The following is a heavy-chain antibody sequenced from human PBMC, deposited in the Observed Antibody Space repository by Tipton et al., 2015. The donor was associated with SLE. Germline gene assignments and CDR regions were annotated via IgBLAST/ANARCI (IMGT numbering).Heavy chain of an antibody. CDR2: ISGSGGTT. J-gene: IGHJ3*02. CDR3: RRSRGSDTFDI. CDR1: GFTFSTYA. D-gene: IGHD3-10*01. Sequence: SGFTFSTYAMNWVRQAPGKGLEWVSTISGSGGTTYYAVSVKGRFTISRDNSKNTLSLQMNSLRAEDTAVYYCRRSRGSDTFDIWGQGTMVTVSS. V-gene: IGHV3-23*01.